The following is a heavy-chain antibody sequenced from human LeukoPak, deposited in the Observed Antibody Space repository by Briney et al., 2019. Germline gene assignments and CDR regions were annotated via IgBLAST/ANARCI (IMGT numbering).Heavy chain of an antibody. V-gene: IGHV4-59*01. J-gene: IGHJ6*03. D-gene: IGHD6-6*01. CDR2: IYYSGST. Sequence: SSETLSLTCTASGGSISSYYWSWIRQPPGKGLEWIGYIYYSGSTNYNPSLKSRVTISVDTSKNQFSLKLGSVTAADTAVYYCARAGSSYYYYYYMDVWGKGTTVTVSS. CDR1: GGSISSYY. CDR3: ARAGSSYYYYYYMDV.